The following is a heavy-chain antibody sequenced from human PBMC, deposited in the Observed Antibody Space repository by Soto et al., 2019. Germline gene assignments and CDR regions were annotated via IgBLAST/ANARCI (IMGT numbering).Heavy chain of an antibody. CDR3: ARTSMQSRGYSYGHGGMDV. CDR1: GYSFTSYW. J-gene: IGHJ6*02. D-gene: IGHD5-18*01. Sequence: EVQLVQSGAEVKKPGESLRISCKGSGYSFTSYWISWVRQMPGKGLEWMGRIDPSDSYTNYSPSFHGHVTISADKSISTAYLQWSSLKASDTAMYYCARTSMQSRGYSYGHGGMDVWGQGTTVTVSS. V-gene: IGHV5-10-1*01. CDR2: IDPSDSYT.